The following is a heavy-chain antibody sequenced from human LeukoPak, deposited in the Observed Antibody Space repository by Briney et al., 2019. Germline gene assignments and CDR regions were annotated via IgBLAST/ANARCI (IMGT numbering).Heavy chain of an antibody. CDR1: GGTFSSYA. CDR2: IIPILGIA. V-gene: IGHV1-69*04. Sequence: SVKVSCKASGGTFSSYAISWVRQAPGQGLEWMGRIIPILGIANYAQKFQGRVTITADKSTSTAYMELSSLRAEDTAVYYCARFSGGSHVSGMDVWGQGTTVTVSS. CDR3: ARFSGGSHVSGMDV. D-gene: IGHD2-15*01. J-gene: IGHJ6*02.